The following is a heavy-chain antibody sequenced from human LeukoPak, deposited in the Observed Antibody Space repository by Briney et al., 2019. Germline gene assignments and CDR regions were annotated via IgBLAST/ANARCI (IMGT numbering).Heavy chain of an antibody. CDR1: GGSISSSSYY. D-gene: IGHD6-13*01. Sequence: SETLSLTCTVSGGSISSSSYYWGWIRQPPGKGLEWIGSIYYSGSTYYNPSLKSRVTISVDTSKDQFSLKLSSVTAADTAVYYCARHVTGAAAASPSDYWGQGTLVTVSS. V-gene: IGHV4-39*01. J-gene: IGHJ4*02. CDR2: IYYSGST. CDR3: ARHVTGAAAASPSDY.